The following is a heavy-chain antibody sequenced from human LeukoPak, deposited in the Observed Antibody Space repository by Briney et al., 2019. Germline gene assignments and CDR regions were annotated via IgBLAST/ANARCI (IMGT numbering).Heavy chain of an antibody. CDR3: ARGKQWLDYYFDY. Sequence: GGSLRLSCAASGFTFSSYSMNWVRQAPGKGLEWVSSISSSSSYIYYADSVKGRSTISRDNAKNTLYLQMNSLRAEDTAVYYCARGKQWLDYYFDYWGQGTLVTVSS. D-gene: IGHD6-19*01. CDR2: ISSSSSYI. J-gene: IGHJ4*02. V-gene: IGHV3-21*04. CDR1: GFTFSSYS.